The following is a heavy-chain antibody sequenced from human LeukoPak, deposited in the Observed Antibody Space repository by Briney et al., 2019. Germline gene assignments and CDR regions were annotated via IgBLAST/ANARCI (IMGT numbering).Heavy chain of an antibody. Sequence: GESLKISCKGSGYSFTSYWIGWVRQMPGKGLEWMGIIYPGDSDTRYSPSFQGQVTVSADKSVSTAYLQWSSLKASDTAMYYCARLFEYSSSSGAFDIWGQGTMVTVSS. CDR1: GYSFTSYW. CDR3: ARLFEYSSSSGAFDI. D-gene: IGHD6-6*01. J-gene: IGHJ3*02. V-gene: IGHV5-51*01. CDR2: IYPGDSDT.